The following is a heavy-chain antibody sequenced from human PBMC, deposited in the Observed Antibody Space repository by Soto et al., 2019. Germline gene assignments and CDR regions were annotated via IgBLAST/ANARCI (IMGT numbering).Heavy chain of an antibody. CDR3: ARNLADSEARSPYQLLYSGYYYYGMDV. J-gene: IGHJ6*02. Sequence: TGGSLRLACATYGFTFSSYEMNWVRQAPGNGLEWVSCISSSGSTIYYADSVKGRITIYRDNDKNSLYLQMNSLRAEDTAVYYCARNLADSEARSPYQLLYSGYYYYGMDVWGQGTPVTVSS. D-gene: IGHD2-2*02. V-gene: IGHV3-48*03. CDR2: ISSSGSTI. CDR1: GFTFSSYE.